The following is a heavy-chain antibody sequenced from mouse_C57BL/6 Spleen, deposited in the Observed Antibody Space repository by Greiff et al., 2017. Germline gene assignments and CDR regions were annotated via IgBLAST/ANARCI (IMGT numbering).Heavy chain of an antibody. Sequence: EVKLLESGPGLVKPSQSLSLTCSVTGYSITSGYYWNWIRQFPGNKLEWMGYISYDGSNNYNPSLKNRISITRDTSKNQFFLKLNSVTTEDTATYYCARDWGLDAMDYWGQGTSVTVSS. D-gene: IGHD2-2*01. CDR3: ARDWGLDAMDY. V-gene: IGHV3-6*01. J-gene: IGHJ4*01. CDR2: ISYDGSN. CDR1: GYSITSGYY.